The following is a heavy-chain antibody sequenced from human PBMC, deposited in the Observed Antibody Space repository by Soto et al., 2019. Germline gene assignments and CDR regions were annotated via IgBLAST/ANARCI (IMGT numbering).Heavy chain of an antibody. V-gene: IGHV3-21*01. Sequence: EVQLVESGGGLVKPGGSLRLSCAASGFTFSSYSMNWVRQAPGKGLEWVSSISSSSSYIYYADSVKGRFTISRDNAKNSLYLQMNSLRAEDTAGYYCARGLYYYDSSGYYSPWGQGTLVTVSS. D-gene: IGHD3-22*01. CDR2: ISSSSSYI. CDR1: GFTFSSYS. CDR3: ARGLYYYDSSGYYSP. J-gene: IGHJ5*02.